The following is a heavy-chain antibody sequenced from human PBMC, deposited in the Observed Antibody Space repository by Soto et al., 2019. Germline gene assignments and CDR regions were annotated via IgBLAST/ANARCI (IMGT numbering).Heavy chain of an antibody. V-gene: IGHV1-69*13. Sequence: SVKVSCKASGGTFYTYTFSWVRQAPGQGLEWMGSITPIYPTTNYAEKFQGRLTVTADGSTNTAYMELNSLTSVDTAVYYCARIHRYSFPTSDDFDSRRQRPLVTAS. D-gene: IGHD5-18*01. CDR1: GGTFYTYT. CDR2: ITPIYPTT. J-gene: IGHJ4*02. CDR3: ARIHRYSFPTSDDFDS.